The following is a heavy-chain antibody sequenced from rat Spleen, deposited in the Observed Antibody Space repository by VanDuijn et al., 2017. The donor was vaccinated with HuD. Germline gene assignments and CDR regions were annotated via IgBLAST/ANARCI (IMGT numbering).Heavy chain of an antibody. CDR3: AKISGFPY. V-gene: IGHV5-29*01. Sequence: EVQLVESGGGLVQPGRSMKLSCAASGFTFSNYGMAWVRQAPKKGLEWVAIISYDGSTTYYRDSVKGRFTISRDNAKSTLYLQMDSLRSEDTATYYCAKISGFPYWGHGTLVTVSS. J-gene: IGHJ3*01. CDR2: ISYDGSTT. CDR1: GFTFSNYG.